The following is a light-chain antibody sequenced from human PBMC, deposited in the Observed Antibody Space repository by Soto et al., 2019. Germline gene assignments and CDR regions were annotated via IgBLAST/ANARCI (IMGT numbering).Light chain of an antibody. V-gene: IGKV3-15*01. J-gene: IGKJ2*01. CDR1: QSVSSN. Sequence: EIVMTQSPATLSVSPGDRATLSCRASQSVSSNLAWYQQKPGQAPRLLIYGASSRATGIPARFSGSGSGTEFTLTISSLQSEDFAVYYWQQYIKLPPYTFGQVTKLEIK. CDR3: QQYIKLPPYT. CDR2: GAS.